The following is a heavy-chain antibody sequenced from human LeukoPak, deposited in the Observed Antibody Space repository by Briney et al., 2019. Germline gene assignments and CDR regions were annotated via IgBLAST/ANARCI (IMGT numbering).Heavy chain of an antibody. CDR2: INPKSGGT. CDR1: GYTFTDYY. J-gene: IGHJ4*02. Sequence: GASVKVSCKASGYTFTDYYMHWVRQAPGQGLEWMGWINPKSGGTIYAQKFQGRVTMTRDTSISTAYMELSSLKSDDTAVYYCARGMYDSRPVWGQGTLVTVSS. D-gene: IGHD3-22*01. CDR3: ARGMYDSRPV. V-gene: IGHV1-2*02.